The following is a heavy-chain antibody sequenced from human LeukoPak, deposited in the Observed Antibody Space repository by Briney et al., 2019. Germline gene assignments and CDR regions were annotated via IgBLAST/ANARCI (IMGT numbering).Heavy chain of an antibody. V-gene: IGHV1-69*06. D-gene: IGHD1-26*01. J-gene: IGHJ3*02. Sequence: SVKVSCKASGGTFSKYTISWVRQRPGQGLEWTGGITPLFGTANYAQKFQGRVTMTEDTSTDTAYMELSSLRSEDTAVYYCATGWFSGSYFGAFDIWGQGTMVTVSS. CDR2: ITPLFGTA. CDR3: ATGWFSGSYFGAFDI. CDR1: GGTFSKYT.